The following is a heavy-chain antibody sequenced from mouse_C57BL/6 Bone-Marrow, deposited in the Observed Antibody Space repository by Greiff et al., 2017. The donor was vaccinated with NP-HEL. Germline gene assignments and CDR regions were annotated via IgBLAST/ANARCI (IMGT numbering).Heavy chain of an antibody. D-gene: IGHD2-4*01. CDR1: GYAFSSSW. V-gene: IGHV1-82*01. CDR2: IYPGDGDT. Sequence: VQLVESGPELVKPGASVKISCKASGYAFSSSWMNWVKQRPGKGLEWIGRIYPGDGDTNYNGKFKGKATLTADKSSSTAYMQLSSLTSEDSAVYFCAKLRRGYYYAMDYWGQGTSVTVSS. J-gene: IGHJ4*01. CDR3: AKLRRGYYYAMDY.